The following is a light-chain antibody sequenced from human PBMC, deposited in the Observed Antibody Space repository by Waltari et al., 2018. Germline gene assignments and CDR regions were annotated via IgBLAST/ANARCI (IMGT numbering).Light chain of an antibody. J-gene: IGLJ2*01. Sequence: QAALTQPPSVSKSLGQSVTIACTGTSSDVGGYNDVHWYHQHPGTAPRLLIYGVSKRPSGVSDRFSGSKSGNTASLTISGLQAEDEADYYCCSYRSGSSLVCGGGTRLTVL. CDR2: GVS. CDR3: CSYRSGSSLV. CDR1: SSDVGGYND. V-gene: IGLV2-11*01.